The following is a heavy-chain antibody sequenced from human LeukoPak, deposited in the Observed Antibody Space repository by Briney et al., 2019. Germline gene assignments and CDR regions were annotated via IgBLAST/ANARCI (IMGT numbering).Heavy chain of an antibody. D-gene: IGHD2/OR15-2a*01. V-gene: IGHV3-74*03. J-gene: IGHJ4*02. Sequence: GGSLRLSCAAPGFAFSVSWMHWVRQAPGKGLVWVSVIKSDGGTAYADSVKGRFTISRDNAKNTVYLQMNSLRDEDTAVYYCAKDYFGSLEYWGQGTLVTVSS. CDR3: AKDYFGSLEY. CDR2: IKSDGGT. CDR1: GFAFSVSW.